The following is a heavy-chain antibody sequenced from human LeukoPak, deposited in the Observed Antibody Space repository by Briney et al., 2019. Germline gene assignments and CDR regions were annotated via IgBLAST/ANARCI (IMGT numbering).Heavy chain of an antibody. Sequence: SETLSLTCTVSGGSISSSSYYWGWIRQPPGKGLEWIGSIYYSGSTYYNPSLKSRVTISVDTSKNQFSLKLGSVTAADTAVYYCARDRPSDDYGGNISWFDPWGQGTLVTVSS. CDR3: ARDRPSDDYGGNISWFDP. J-gene: IGHJ5*02. CDR2: IYYSGST. CDR1: GGSISSSSYY. D-gene: IGHD4-23*01. V-gene: IGHV4-39*02.